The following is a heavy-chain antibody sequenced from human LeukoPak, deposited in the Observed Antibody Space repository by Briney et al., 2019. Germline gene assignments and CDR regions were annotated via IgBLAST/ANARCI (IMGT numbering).Heavy chain of an antibody. CDR3: AKDIQLST. V-gene: IGHV3-23*01. Sequence: PGGSLRLSCAVSGFTFRDAAMTWVRPAAGKGLEWVSLIGSSGNNAYYADSVKGRFTISRDNSKNTLSLQMNSLRVEDTAIYYCAKDIQLSTWGLGTMVTVSS. CDR1: GFTFRDAA. D-gene: IGHD5-24*01. CDR2: IGSSGNNA. J-gene: IGHJ3*01.